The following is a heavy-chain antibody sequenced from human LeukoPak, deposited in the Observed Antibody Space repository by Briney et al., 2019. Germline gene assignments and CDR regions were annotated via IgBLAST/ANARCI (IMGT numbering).Heavy chain of an antibody. CDR2: INSDGITT. CDR3: ASSPYGGNFDY. J-gene: IGHJ4*02. D-gene: IGHD4-23*01. CDR1: GFTFSSYW. Sequence: GGSLRLSCAASGFTFSSYWMHWVRQAPGKGLVWVSRINSDGITTSYADSVKGRFTISRDNAKNTLHLQMSSLRPEDTAVYYCASSPYGGNFDYWGQGALVTISS. V-gene: IGHV3-74*01.